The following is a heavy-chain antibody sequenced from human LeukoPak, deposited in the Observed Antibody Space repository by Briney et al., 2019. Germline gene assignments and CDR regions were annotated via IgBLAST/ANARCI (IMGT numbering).Heavy chain of an antibody. CDR3: ARDNGDGYNYARGSFDY. J-gene: IGHJ4*02. V-gene: IGHV3-48*03. CDR2: ISSSGSTI. D-gene: IGHD5-24*01. Sequence: PGGSLRLSCAASGFTFRSYEMNWVRQAPGKGLEWVSYISSSGSTIYYADSVKGRFTISRDNAKNSLYLQMNSLRAEDTAVYYCARDNGDGYNYARGSFDYWGQGTLVTVSS. CDR1: GFTFRSYE.